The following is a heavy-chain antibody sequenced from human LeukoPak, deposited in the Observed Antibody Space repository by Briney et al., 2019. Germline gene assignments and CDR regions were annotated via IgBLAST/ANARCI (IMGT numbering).Heavy chain of an antibody. CDR1: GYTFTGYY. Sequence: ASVKVSCKASGYTFTGYYMHWVRQAPGQGLEWMGWINPNSGGTNYAQKFQGRVTMTRDTSIGTAYMELSRLRSDDTAVYYCARDPAPTGTIDYWGQGTLVTVSS. CDR3: ARDPAPTGTIDY. J-gene: IGHJ4*02. D-gene: IGHD1-1*01. V-gene: IGHV1-2*02. CDR2: INPNSGGT.